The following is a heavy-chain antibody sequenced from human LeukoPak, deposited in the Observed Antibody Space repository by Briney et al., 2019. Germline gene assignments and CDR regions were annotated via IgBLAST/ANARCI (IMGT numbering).Heavy chain of an antibody. CDR3: ARDHTDCSSNSCHNFHYGTDV. J-gene: IGHJ6*02. Sequence: ASVKVSCKASGYTFTSCHMHWVRQAPGQGLEWMGIINPSGGSTGYAQKFQGRITMTRDTSTNTVYMDLSSLRSEDTAVYYCARDHTDCSSNSCHNFHYGTDVWGQGTTVTVSS. D-gene: IGHD2-2*01. CDR1: GYTFTSCH. CDR2: INPSGGST. V-gene: IGHV1-46*01.